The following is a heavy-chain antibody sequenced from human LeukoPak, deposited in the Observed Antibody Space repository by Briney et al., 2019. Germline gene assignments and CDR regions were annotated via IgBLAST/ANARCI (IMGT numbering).Heavy chain of an antibody. D-gene: IGHD1-26*01. CDR3: AKVAIVGPSAYYFDY. CDR1: GFTFINYA. CDR2: ISSDDIT. V-gene: IGHV3-23*01. Sequence: GGSLRLSCAASGFTFINYAMNWARLAPGKGLEWVSPISSDDITYYADSVKGRFTISRDNSKNTVFLLMNSLKADDTAVYYCAKVAIVGPSAYYFDYWGQGTLVTVSS. J-gene: IGHJ4*02.